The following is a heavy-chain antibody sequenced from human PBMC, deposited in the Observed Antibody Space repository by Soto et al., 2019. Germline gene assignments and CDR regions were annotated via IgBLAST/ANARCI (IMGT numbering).Heavy chain of an antibody. CDR2: INHSGST. CDR1: GGSFSGLY. Sequence: TSQTLSLTCAVYGGSFSGLYWSWIRQPPGKGLEWIGEINHSGSTNHNPSLKSRVTISVDTSKNQFSLKLSSVTAADTAVYYCARVATIFGVVIIRAGFDPWGQGTLVTVSS. V-gene: IGHV4-34*01. J-gene: IGHJ5*02. CDR3: ARVATIFGVVIIRAGFDP. D-gene: IGHD3-3*01.